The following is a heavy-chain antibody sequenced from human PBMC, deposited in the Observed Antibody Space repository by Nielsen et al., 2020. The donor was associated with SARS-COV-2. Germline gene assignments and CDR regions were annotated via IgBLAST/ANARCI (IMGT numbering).Heavy chain of an antibody. V-gene: IGHV3-33*01. Sequence: GESLKISCAASGFTFSSYGMHWVRQAPGKGLEWVAVIWYDGSNKYYADSVKGRFTISRDNSKNTLYLQMNSLRAEDTAVYYCARVPDSSGWYSVDYWGQGTLVTVSS. CDR1: GFTFSSYG. CDR3: ARVPDSSGWYSVDY. J-gene: IGHJ4*02. CDR2: IWYDGSNK. D-gene: IGHD6-19*01.